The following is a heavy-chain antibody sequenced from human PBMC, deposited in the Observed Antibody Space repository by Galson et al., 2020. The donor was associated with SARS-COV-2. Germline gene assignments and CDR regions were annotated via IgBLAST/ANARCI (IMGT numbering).Heavy chain of an antibody. J-gene: IGHJ4*02. V-gene: IGHV3-53*01. D-gene: IGHD3-10*01. CDR3: AKDLRGGADY. CDR2: INDIGDT. CDR1: GFIVSSDH. Sequence: GGSLRLSCAASGFIVSSDHMNWVRQAPGKGLEWVSVINDIGDTYYVDSVKGRFTISRDNSKNTLYLQMNSLRTEDTAIYYCAKDLRGGADYWGQGTLVTVSS.